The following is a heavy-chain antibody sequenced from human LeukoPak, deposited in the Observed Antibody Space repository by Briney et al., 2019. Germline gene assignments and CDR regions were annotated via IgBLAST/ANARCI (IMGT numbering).Heavy chain of an antibody. CDR2: INAGNGDT. Sequence: ASVKVSCEASGYTFTSYAMHWVRQAPGQRLEWMGWINAGNGDTKYSQKFQGRVTITRDTSASTAYMELSSLRSEDTAVYYCARGYGDYVWYFDLWGRGTLVTVSS. J-gene: IGHJ2*01. CDR3: ARGYGDYVWYFDL. CDR1: GYTFTSYA. V-gene: IGHV1-3*01. D-gene: IGHD4-17*01.